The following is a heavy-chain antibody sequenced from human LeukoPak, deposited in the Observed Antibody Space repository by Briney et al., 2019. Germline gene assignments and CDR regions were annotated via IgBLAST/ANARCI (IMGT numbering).Heavy chain of an antibody. CDR1: GGSISSYY. Sequence: PSETLSLTCTASGGSISSYYWSWIRQPPGKRLEWIGYIYYSGNSNHNPSLKSRVTISVDTSKNQFSLKLSSVTAADTAVYYCARVGDGNFDYWGQGTLVTVSS. V-gene: IGHV4-59*01. J-gene: IGHJ4*02. CDR2: IYYSGNS. CDR3: ARVGDGNFDY.